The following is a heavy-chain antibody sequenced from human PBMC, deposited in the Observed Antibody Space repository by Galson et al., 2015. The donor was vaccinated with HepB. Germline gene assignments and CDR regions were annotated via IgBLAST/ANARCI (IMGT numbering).Heavy chain of an antibody. CDR1: GYTFTGYY. D-gene: IGHD1-26*01. V-gene: IGHV1-2*04. CDR3: ARGATRGLWELLPTNAFDI. J-gene: IGHJ3*02. Sequence: SVKVSCKASGYTFTGYYMHWVRQAPGQGLEWMGWINPNSGGTNYAQKFQGWVTMTRDTSISTAYMELSRLRSDDTAVYYCARGATRGLWELLPTNAFDIWGQGTMVTGSS. CDR2: INPNSGGT.